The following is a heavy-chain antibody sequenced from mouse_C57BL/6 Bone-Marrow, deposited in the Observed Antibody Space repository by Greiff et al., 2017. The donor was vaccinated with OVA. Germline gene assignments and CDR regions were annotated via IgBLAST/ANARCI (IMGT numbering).Heavy chain of an antibody. D-gene: IGHD4-1*01. V-gene: IGHV1-55*01. CDR2: IYPGSGST. J-gene: IGHJ4*01. Sequence: VQLQQPGAELVKPGASVKMSCKASGYTFTSYWITWVKQRPGQGLEWIGDIYPGSGSTNYNEKFKSKATLTVDTSSSTAYMQLSSLTSEDSAVYYWARSELGRYYAMDYWGQGTSVTVSS. CDR1: GYTFTSYW. CDR3: ARSELGRYYAMDY.